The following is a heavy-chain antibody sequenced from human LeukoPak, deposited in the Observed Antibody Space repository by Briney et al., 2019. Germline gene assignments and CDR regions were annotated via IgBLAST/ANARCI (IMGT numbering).Heavy chain of an antibody. V-gene: IGHV3-48*04. CDR3: ARVNYVSSGWGAPFDC. J-gene: IGHJ4*02. Sequence: GGSLRLSCAASGLTFSSYRMSWVRQTPGKGLEGLSYITQTGGTIYYADSVKGRFTISRDNAKNSLYLQINSLRAEDTAIYYCARVNYVSSGWGAPFDCWGQGTLVTVSS. CDR1: GLTFSSYR. D-gene: IGHD1-7*01. CDR2: ITQTGGTI.